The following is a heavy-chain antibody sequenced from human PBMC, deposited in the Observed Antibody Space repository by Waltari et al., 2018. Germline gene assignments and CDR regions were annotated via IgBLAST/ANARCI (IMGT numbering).Heavy chain of an antibody. J-gene: IGHJ3*01. CDR1: GGSITSNRHY. Sequence: QLQLQESGPGLVKPSETLSLTCSVSGGSITSNRHYWGWIRQPPGQGLAWIGTISYAGATYSSPSLNSRVTVSRDTSKNQLSLTLGSVTASDTAVYYCATYIGASVGTAAFDVWGQGAMVTVSS. CDR3: ATYIGASVGTAAFDV. V-gene: IGHV4-39*01. D-gene: IGHD5-12*01. CDR2: ISYAGAT.